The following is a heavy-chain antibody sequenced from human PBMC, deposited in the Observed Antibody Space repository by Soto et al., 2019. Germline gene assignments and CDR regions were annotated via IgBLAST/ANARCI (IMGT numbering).Heavy chain of an antibody. CDR3: ARALGYSGYAGMDV. J-gene: IGHJ6*02. Sequence: ASVKVSCKASGYTFTIYGSNWVRQAPGQGLEWMGWISPDNGNTNYAQKLQGRVTMTTDTSTNTAYMELRSLRSDDTAVYYCARALGYSGYAGMDVWGQGTTVTVS. CDR1: GYTFTIYG. D-gene: IGHD5-12*01. CDR2: ISPDNGNT. V-gene: IGHV1-18*01.